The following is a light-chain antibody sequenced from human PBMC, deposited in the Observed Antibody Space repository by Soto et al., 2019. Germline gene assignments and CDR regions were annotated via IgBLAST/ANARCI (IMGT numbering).Light chain of an antibody. CDR3: QQYESLPLT. V-gene: IGKV1-33*01. CDR1: QDINKN. J-gene: IGKJ5*01. CDR2: DAS. Sequence: IQMTQSPSSLSASVGDRVTITCXASQDINKNLIWYQQKPGKAPKLLIYDASDLETGVPSRFSGSGSGTGFTFTISSLQPEDFATYYCQQYESLPLTFGQGTRLEIK.